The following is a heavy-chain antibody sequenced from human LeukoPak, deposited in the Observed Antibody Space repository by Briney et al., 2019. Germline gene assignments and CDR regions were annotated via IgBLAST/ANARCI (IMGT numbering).Heavy chain of an antibody. CDR2: IYYSGST. Sequence: SETLSLTCTVSGGSISSSSYYWGWIRQPPGKGLEWIGSIYYSGSTYYNPSLKSRVTISVDTSKNQFSLKLSSVTAADTAVYYCARSLPRGWFDPWGQGTLVTVSS. CDR1: GGSISSSSYY. V-gene: IGHV4-39*07. CDR3: ARSLPRGWFDP. J-gene: IGHJ5*02.